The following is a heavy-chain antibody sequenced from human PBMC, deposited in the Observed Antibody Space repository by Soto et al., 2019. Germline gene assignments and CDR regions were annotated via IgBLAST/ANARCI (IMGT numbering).Heavy chain of an antibody. J-gene: IGHJ4*02. Sequence: AGGSLRLSCAASGFPFSSYSMSWVRQAPGKGLEWVSAISGSGGSTYYADSVKGRFTISRDNSKNTLYLQMNSLRAEDTAVYYCAKDWESNFDYWGQGTLVTVSS. CDR3: AKDWESNFDY. CDR1: GFPFSSYS. CDR2: ISGSGGST. D-gene: IGHD1-26*01. V-gene: IGHV3-23*01.